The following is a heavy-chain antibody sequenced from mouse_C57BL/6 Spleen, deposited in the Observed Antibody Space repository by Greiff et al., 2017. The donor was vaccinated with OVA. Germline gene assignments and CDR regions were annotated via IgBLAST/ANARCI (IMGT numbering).Heavy chain of an antibody. D-gene: IGHD2-5*01. Sequence: QVQLQQPGAELVKPGASVKLSCKASGYTFTSYWMHWVKQRPGQGLEWIGMIHPNSGSTNYNEKFKSKATLTVDKSSSTAYMQLSSLTSEDSAVYYCARPRSNYDWCAYCGQGTLGTVSA. CDR2: IHPNSGST. V-gene: IGHV1-64*01. CDR3: ARPRSNYDWCAY. J-gene: IGHJ3*01. CDR1: GYTFTSYW.